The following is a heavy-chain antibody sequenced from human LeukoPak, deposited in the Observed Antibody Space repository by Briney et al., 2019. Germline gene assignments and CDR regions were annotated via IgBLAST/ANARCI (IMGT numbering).Heavy chain of an antibody. CDR1: GFTFTSSA. Sequence: SVKVSCKASGFTFTSSAVQWVRQARGQRLEWIGWIVVGSGNTNYAQKFQERVTITRDMSTSTAYMELSSLRSEDTAVYYCAAEATRGPFDYWGQGPLVPVPS. V-gene: IGHV1-58*01. D-gene: IGHD1-1*01. J-gene: IGHJ4*02. CDR2: IVVGSGNT. CDR3: AAEATRGPFDY.